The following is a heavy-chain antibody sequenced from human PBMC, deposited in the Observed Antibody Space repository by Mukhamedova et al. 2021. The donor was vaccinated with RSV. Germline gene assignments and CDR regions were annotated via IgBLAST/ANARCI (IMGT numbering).Heavy chain of an antibody. V-gene: IGHV3-23*01. Sequence: GLEWVSAIRGSGGSTYYADSVKGRFTISRDNSKNTLYLQMNSLRAEDTAVYYCAKDIVVVVAALGWFDPWGQGTLVTVSS. CDR3: AKDIVVVVAALGWFDP. CDR2: IRGSGGST. J-gene: IGHJ5*02. D-gene: IGHD2-15*01.